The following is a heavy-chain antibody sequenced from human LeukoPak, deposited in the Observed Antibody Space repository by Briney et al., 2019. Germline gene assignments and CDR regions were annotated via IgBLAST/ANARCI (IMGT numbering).Heavy chain of an antibody. CDR3: AREGPGSPEWFDP. CDR1: GGSISSGCYY. Sequence: PSETLSLTCTVSGGSISSGCYYWSWLRQQPGKGLEWIEYTYDSGRTYSNAFLKSRVTISVDTSKNQFSLKLSSVTAADTDVYYCAREGPGSPEWFDPWGQGTLVTVSS. J-gene: IGHJ5*02. CDR2: TYDSGRT. V-gene: IGHV4-31*03.